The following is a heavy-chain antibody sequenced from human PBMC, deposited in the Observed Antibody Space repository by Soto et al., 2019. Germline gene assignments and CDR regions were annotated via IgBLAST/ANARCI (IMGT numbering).Heavy chain of an antibody. V-gene: IGHV1-69*06. J-gene: IGHJ4*02. CDR3: AYTELGYCSGGSCYRGEIKDDY. CDR2: IIPIFGTA. Sequence: QVQLVQSGAEVKEPGSSVKVSCKASGGTFSSYAISWVRQAPGQGLEWMGGIIPIFGTANYAQKFQGRVTITADKSTSTAYMELSSLRSEDTAVYYCAYTELGYCSGGSCYRGEIKDDYWGQGTLVTVSS. CDR1: GGTFSSYA. D-gene: IGHD2-15*01.